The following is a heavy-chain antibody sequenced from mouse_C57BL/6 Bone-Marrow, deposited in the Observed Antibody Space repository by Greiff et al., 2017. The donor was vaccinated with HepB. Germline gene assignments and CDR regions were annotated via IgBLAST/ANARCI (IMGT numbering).Heavy chain of an antibody. CDR2: ISNLAYSI. CDR3: ARPRPYGSSYGYFDV. V-gene: IGHV5-15*01. Sequence: EVKLVESGGGLVQPGGSLKLSCAASGFTFSDYGMAWVRQAPRKGPEWVAFISNLAYSIYYADTVTGRFTISRKNAKNTLYLEMSSLRSEDTAMYYCARPRPYGSSYGYFDVWGTGTTVTVSS. D-gene: IGHD1-1*01. CDR1: GFTFSDYG. J-gene: IGHJ1*03.